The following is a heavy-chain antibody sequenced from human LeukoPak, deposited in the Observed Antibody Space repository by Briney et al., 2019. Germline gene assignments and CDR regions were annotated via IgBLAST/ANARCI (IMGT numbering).Heavy chain of an antibody. CDR1: GFTFSGYW. CDR2: IKQDGYEK. D-gene: IGHD1-26*01. J-gene: IGHJ4*02. CDR3: ARDKIVGPTTLDY. Sequence: GGSLRLSCAASGFTFSGYWMSWVRQTPEKGLEWVANIKQDGYEKYYVDSVKGRLTISRDNVKNSLYLQMNSLRADDTAIYYCARDKIVGPTTLDYWGQGTLVTVSS. V-gene: IGHV3-7*01.